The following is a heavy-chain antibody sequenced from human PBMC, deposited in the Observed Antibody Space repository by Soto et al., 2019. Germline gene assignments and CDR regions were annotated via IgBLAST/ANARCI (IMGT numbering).Heavy chain of an antibody. CDR1: GFTFSSYS. CDR3: ARPNWNRPPAGYYGMDV. CDR2: ISSSSSTI. D-gene: IGHD1-1*01. J-gene: IGHJ6*02. V-gene: IGHV3-48*02. Sequence: GGSLRLSCAASGFTFSSYSMNWVRQAPGKGLEWVSYISSSSSTIYYADSVKGRFTISRDNAKNSLYLQMNSLRDEDTAVYYCARPNWNRPPAGYYGMDVWGQGTTVTVSS.